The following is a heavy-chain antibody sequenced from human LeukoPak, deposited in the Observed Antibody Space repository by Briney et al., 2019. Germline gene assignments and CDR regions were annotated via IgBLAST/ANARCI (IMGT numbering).Heavy chain of an antibody. CDR3: ARDEYYGSGSYYNYYYYMDV. Sequence: GGSLRLSCAASGFTFSSYSMNWVRQAPGKGLEWVSSISSSSCIYYADSVKGRFTISRDNAKNSLYLQMNSLRAEDTAVYYCARDEYYGSGSYYNYYYYMDVWGKGTTVTVSS. J-gene: IGHJ6*03. CDR1: GFTFSSYS. CDR2: ISSSSCI. D-gene: IGHD3-10*01. V-gene: IGHV3-21*01.